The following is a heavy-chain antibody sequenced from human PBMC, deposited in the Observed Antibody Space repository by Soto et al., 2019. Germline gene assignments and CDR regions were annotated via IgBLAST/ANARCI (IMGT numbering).Heavy chain of an antibody. J-gene: IGHJ2*01. D-gene: IGHD4-17*01. CDR1: GGTFSSHT. V-gene: IGHV1-69*08. Sequence: QDQLVQSGAEVKKPGSSVKVSCKASGGTFSSHTFSWVRQAPGQGLEWMGRIIPALGTATYAQNFQGRVTITPDESATTVYMELNSLRSEDTAVYYCARPDFGDYWYFDLWGRGTLVTVSS. CDR3: ARPDFGDYWYFDL. CDR2: IIPALGTA.